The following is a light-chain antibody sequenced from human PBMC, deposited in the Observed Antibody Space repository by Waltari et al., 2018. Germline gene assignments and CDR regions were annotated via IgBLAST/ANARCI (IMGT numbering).Light chain of an antibody. CDR3: QQYNSYPIT. J-gene: IGKJ5*01. V-gene: IGKV1-13*02. CDR2: TAS. CDR1: QSISSN. Sequence: AIQMTQSPSTLSASVGDRVTITCRASQSISSNLAWYQQKPGKAPKLLISTASSLESGVPSRFSGSGSGTDFTLTISSLQPEDFATYYCQQYNSYPITFGQGTRLEIK.